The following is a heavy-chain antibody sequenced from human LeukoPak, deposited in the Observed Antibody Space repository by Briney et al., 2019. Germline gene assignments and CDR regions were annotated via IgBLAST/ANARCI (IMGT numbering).Heavy chain of an antibody. CDR3: ARDLGIVRSGIRGPRPARN. D-gene: IGHD2/OR15-2a*01. CDR1: GLTFSSYS. J-gene: IGHJ4*02. CDR2: ISSSSSYI. Sequence: PGGSLRLSCAASGLTFSSYSMNWVRQAPGKGLEWVSSISSSSSYIYYADSVKGRFTISRDNAKNSLYLQMNSLRAEDTAVYYCARDLGIVRSGIRGPRPARNWGQGTLVTVSS. V-gene: IGHV3-21*01.